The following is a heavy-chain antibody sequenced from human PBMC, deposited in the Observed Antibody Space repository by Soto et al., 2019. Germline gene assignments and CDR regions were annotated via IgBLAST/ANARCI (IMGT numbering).Heavy chain of an antibody. CDR1: GGSISSYY. V-gene: IGHV4-59*01. CDR2: IYYSGST. D-gene: IGHD3-16*01. Sequence: SETLSLTCTVSGGSISSYYWSWIRQPPGKGLEWIGYIYYSGSTNYNPSLKSRVTISVDTTKNQFSLKLSSVTAADTAVYYCASWVNDAYYFDYWGQGTLVTVSS. J-gene: IGHJ4*02. CDR3: ASWVNDAYYFDY.